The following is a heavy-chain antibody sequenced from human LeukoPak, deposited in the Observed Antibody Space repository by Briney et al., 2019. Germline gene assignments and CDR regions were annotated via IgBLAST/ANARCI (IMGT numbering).Heavy chain of an antibody. V-gene: IGHV3-21*01. CDR1: GFTFSSYS. Sequence: GGSLRLSCAASGFTFSSYSMNWVRQAPGKGLEWVSSISSSSSYIYYADSVKGRFTISRDNAKNSLYLQMSSLRAEDTAVYYCARSGGPGSYRYFDYWGQGTLVTVSS. D-gene: IGHD1-26*01. J-gene: IGHJ4*02. CDR2: ISSSSSYI. CDR3: ARSGGPGSYRYFDY.